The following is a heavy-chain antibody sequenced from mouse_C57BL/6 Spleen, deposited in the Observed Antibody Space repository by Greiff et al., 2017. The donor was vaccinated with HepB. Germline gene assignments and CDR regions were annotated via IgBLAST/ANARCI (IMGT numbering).Heavy chain of an antibody. CDR1: GFNIKNTY. CDR2: IDPANGNT. Sequence: VQLKESVAELVRPGASVKLSCTASGFNIKNTYMHWVKQRPEQGLEWIGRIDPANGNTKYAPKFQGKATITADTSSNTAYLQLSSLTSEDTALDSCASYDYDGTWFAYWGQGTLVTVSA. J-gene: IGHJ3*01. CDR3: ASYDYDGTWFAY. V-gene: IGHV14-3*01. D-gene: IGHD2-4*01.